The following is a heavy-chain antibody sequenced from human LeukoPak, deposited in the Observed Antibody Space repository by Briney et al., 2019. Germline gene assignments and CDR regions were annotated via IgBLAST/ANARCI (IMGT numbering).Heavy chain of an antibody. CDR3: ASSRGGYNFDY. J-gene: IGHJ4*02. CDR1: GGTFSSYA. V-gene: IGHV1-69*05. Sequence: GASVKVPCKASGGTFSSYAISWVRQAPGQGLEWMGRIIPIFGTANYAQKFQGRVTITTDESTSTAYMELSSLRSEDTAVYYCASSRGGYNFDYWGQGTLVTVSS. D-gene: IGHD5-24*01. CDR2: IIPIFGTA.